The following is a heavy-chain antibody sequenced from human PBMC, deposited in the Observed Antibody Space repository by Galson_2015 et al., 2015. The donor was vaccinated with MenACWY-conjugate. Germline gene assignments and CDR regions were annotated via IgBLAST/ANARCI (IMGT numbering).Heavy chain of an antibody. D-gene: IGHD2-15*01. J-gene: IGHJ3*02. Sequence: SGGTYHNPSLKSRITASADTSNNQFSLNLAAVTAANTALYFCARRRPRDIGGGFDIWGQGTLVTVSS. CDR3: ARRRPRDIGGGFDI. CDR2: SGGT. V-gene: IGHV4-39*01.